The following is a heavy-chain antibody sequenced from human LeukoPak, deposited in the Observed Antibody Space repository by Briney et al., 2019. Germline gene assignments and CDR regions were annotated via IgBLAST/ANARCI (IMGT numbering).Heavy chain of an antibody. Sequence: ASETLSLTCTVAGGSISSYYWSWIRQPPGKGLEWIGYIYHSGSTNYTPSLKSRVPISVDTSKNQFSLKLSSVTAADTAVYYCARDGVGYYGTGSYYPNWFDPWGQGTLVTVSS. CDR3: ARDGVGYYGTGSYYPNWFDP. D-gene: IGHD3-10*01. V-gene: IGHV4-59*01. CDR2: IYHSGST. J-gene: IGHJ5*02. CDR1: GGSISSYY.